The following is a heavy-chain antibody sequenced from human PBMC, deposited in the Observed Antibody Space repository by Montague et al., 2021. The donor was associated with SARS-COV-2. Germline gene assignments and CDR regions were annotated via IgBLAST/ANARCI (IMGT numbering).Heavy chain of an antibody. D-gene: IGHD2-2*01. J-gene: IGHJ6*02. CDR1: GGSFSGYY. Sequence: SETLSLTCAVYGGSFSGYYWSWIRQPPGKGLEWIGEINHSGNTNXNPSLKSRVTISVDASKSQFSLNMSSVTAADTAVYYCARVRAVPAAMRIFTLGRSYYGMDVWGQGTTVTVSS. V-gene: IGHV4-34*01. CDR2: INHSGNT. CDR3: ARVRAVPAAMRIFTLGRSYYGMDV.